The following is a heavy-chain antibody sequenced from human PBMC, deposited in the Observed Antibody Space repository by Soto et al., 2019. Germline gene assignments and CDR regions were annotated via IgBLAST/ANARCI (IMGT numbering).Heavy chain of an antibody. D-gene: IGHD2-2*01. CDR1: GFTFSSYG. J-gene: IGHJ6*02. Sequence: QVQLVESGGGVVQPGRSLRLSYAASGFTFSSYGMHWVRQAPGKGLEWVAVIWYDGCNKYYADSVKGRFTISRDNSKNTLYLQMNSLRAEDTAVYYCARENCYAVTYYGMDGWGQGTTVTVSS. CDR2: IWYDGCNK. CDR3: ARENCYAVTYYGMDG. V-gene: IGHV3-33*01.